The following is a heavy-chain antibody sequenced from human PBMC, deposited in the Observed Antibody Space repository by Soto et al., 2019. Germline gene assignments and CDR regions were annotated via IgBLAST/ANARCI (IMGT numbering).Heavy chain of an antibody. V-gene: IGHV2-70*01. Sequence: SGPTLVNPTQTLTLTCTFSGVSLRPSGRCVSWMRQPPGKALEWLALIDWDDGKYYNTSLKTRLTISKDTSNNQVVLTMTNMDPVVRASYYCARIPNRYYDFWGCFHKQGYGMDVWGQGTTVTVSS. CDR3: ARIPNRYYDFWGCFHKQGYGMDV. CDR1: GVSLRPSGRC. CDR2: IDWDDGK. J-gene: IGHJ6*02. D-gene: IGHD3-3*01.